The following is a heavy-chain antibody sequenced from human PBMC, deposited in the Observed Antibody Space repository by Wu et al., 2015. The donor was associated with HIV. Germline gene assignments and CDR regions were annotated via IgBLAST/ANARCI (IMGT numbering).Heavy chain of an antibody. CDR3: ARTDGLVDGGNSGYDY. D-gene: IGHD4-23*01. CDR1: GGAFSNYA. V-gene: IGHV1-69*13. CDR2: IIPIFGTA. Sequence: QVQLVQSGAEVKKPGSSVKVSCKASGGAFSNYAFSWVRQAPGQGLEWMGKIIPIFGTANYAQKFRGRVTITADESTSTVHMELSSLRSEDTAVYYCARTDGLVDGGNSGYDYWGQGTLVTVSS. J-gene: IGHJ4*02.